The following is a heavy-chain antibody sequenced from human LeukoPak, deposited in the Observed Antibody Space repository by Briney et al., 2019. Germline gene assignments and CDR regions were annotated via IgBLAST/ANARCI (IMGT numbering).Heavy chain of an antibody. J-gene: IGHJ4*02. CDR2: IIWNGGST. CDR1: GLTFMNIA. Sequence: GGSLRFSLEALGLTFMNIARAWSRQAPGKGLEWASVIIWNGGSTAYADSVKGRFTISRDNAKNSLYLQMNSLRAEDTAFYYCARDLWGSSSSQLATFDYWGQGTLVTVSS. CDR3: ARDLWGSSSSQLATFDY. D-gene: IGHD6-6*01. V-gene: IGHV3-20*03.